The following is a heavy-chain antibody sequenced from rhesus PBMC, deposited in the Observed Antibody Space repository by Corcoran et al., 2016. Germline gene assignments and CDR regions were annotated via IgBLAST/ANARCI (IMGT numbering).Heavy chain of an antibody. Sequence: QVQLQESGPGLVKPSETLPLTCDVYGASINYNYWSWIRQPPGRGLEWIGYIFGGIGSTPYNPSLESRVTISKDTSKNQFSLKLNSVTAADTAVYYCALGMPFEFWGQGALVIVSS. V-gene: IGHV4S7*01. J-gene: IGHJ1*01. CDR1: GASINYNY. CDR2: IFGGIGST. D-gene: IGHD2-2*01. CDR3: ALGMPFEF.